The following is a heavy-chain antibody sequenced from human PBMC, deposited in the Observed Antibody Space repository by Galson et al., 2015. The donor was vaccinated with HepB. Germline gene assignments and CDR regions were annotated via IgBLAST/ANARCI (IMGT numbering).Heavy chain of an antibody. D-gene: IGHD2/OR15-2a*01. CDR3: ARDQDRPDSTPNLDY. CDR1: GDSVSSNSAA. CDR2: TYYRSKWYN. V-gene: IGHV6-1*01. Sequence: CAISGDSVSSNSAAWNWIRQSPSRGLEWLGRTYYRSKWYNDYAVSVKSRITINPDTSKNQFSLQLNSVTPEDTAVYYCARDQDRPDSTPNLDYWGQGTLVTVSS. J-gene: IGHJ4*02.